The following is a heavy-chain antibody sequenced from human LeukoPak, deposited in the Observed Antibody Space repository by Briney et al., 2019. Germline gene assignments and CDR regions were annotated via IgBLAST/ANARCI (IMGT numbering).Heavy chain of an antibody. CDR2: IRYDGSNK. CDR3: AKDQFVVVPATDAFDI. CDR1: GFNFSSYG. V-gene: IGHV3-30*02. J-gene: IGHJ3*02. D-gene: IGHD2-2*01. Sequence: PGGSLRLSCAASGFNFSSYGMHWVRQAPGKGLEWLAFIRYDGSNKYYTDSVKGRFTISRDNSKNTLYLQMNSLRAEDTAVYYCAKDQFVVVPATDAFDIWGQGTMVTVSS.